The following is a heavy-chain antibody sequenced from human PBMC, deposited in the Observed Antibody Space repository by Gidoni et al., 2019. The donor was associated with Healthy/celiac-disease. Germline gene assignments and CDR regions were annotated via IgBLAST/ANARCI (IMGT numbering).Heavy chain of an antibody. J-gene: IGHJ6*02. V-gene: IGHV1-69*04. D-gene: IGHD4-17*01. CDR2: IIPILGIA. CDR3: ARATTTVTTFFVLVYGMDV. CDR1: GGTFSSYA. Sequence: QVQLVQSGAEVKKPGSSVKVSCKASGGTFSSYAISWVRQAPGQGLEWMGRIIPILGIANYAQKFQGRVTITADKSTSTAYMELSSLRSEDTAVYYCARATTTVTTFFVLVYGMDVWGQGTTVTVSS.